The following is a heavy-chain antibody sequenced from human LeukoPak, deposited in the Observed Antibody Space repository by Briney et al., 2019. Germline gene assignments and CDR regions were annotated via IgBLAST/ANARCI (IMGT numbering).Heavy chain of an antibody. CDR3: AGSIMITFGGVIVSP. D-gene: IGHD3-16*02. V-gene: IGHV4-59*01. Sequence: PSETLSLTCTVSGGSISSYYWGWIRQPPGKGLEWIGYIYYSGSTNYNPSLKSRVTISVDTSKNQFSLKLSSVTAADTAVYYCAGSIMITFGGVIVSPWGQGTLVTVSS. CDR1: GGSISSYY. J-gene: IGHJ5*02. CDR2: IYYSGST.